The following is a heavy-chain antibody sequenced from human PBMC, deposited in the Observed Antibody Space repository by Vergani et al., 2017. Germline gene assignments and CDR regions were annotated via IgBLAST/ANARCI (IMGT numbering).Heavy chain of an antibody. CDR1: GFTFSSYW. Sequence: VQLVESGGGLVKPGGSLRLSCAASGFTFSSYWMHWVRQAPGKGLVWVSRINSDGSSTSYADSVKGRCTISRDNAKNTLYLQMNSLRAEDTAVYYCARVNWNGRGRAFDIWGQGTMVTVSS. D-gene: IGHD1-1*01. V-gene: IGHV3-74*02. CDR2: INSDGSST. J-gene: IGHJ3*02. CDR3: ARVNWNGRGRAFDI.